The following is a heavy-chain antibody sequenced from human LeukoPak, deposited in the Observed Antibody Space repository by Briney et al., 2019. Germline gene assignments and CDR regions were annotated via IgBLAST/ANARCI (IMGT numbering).Heavy chain of an antibody. V-gene: IGHV1-69*04. J-gene: IGHJ5*02. D-gene: IGHD3-22*01. Sequence: SVKVSCKASGGTFSSYAISWVRQAPGQGLEWMGRIIPILGIANYAQKFQGRVTITAYKSTSTAYMELRSLRSEDTAVYYCARGGDYYDSNGSWFDPWGQGTLVTVSS. CDR2: IIPILGIA. CDR1: GGTFSSYA. CDR3: ARGGDYYDSNGSWFDP.